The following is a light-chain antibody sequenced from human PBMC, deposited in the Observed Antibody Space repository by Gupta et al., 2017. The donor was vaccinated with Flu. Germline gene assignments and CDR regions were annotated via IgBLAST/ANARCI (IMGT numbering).Light chain of an antibody. V-gene: IGKV3-20*01. Sequence: SPGALSLSPGERATLSCRASQSISNYLAWYQQKPGQAPRLLISGASSRATGIPDRFSGSGSGTDFALTISRLEPEDFAVYYCQQYGTSPTFGQETKLEIK. J-gene: IGKJ2*01. CDR2: GAS. CDR3: QQYGTSPT. CDR1: QSISNY.